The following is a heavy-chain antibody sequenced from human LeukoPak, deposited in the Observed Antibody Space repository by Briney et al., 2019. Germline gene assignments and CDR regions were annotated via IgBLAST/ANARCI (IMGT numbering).Heavy chain of an antibody. D-gene: IGHD2-8*01. V-gene: IGHV1-2*02. CDR1: GYTFTGSY. CDR3: ARDPGLMVYAISSTAYYFDY. CDR2: INPDSGGT. J-gene: IGHJ4*02. Sequence: ASVKVSCKASGYTFTGSYLHWVRQAPGQRLEWMGWINPDSGGTNIARNFQGRVTMTRDTSISTAYMELSSLRSDDTAMYFCARDPGLMVYAISSTAYYFDYWGQGTLVTVSS.